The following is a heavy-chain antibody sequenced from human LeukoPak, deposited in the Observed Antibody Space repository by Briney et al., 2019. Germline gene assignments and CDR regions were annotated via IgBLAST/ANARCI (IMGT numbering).Heavy chain of an antibody. CDR2: ISNTDITT. D-gene: IGHD3-10*01. CDR3: AKLYGSGSSNIDY. V-gene: IGHV3-11*01. Sequence: GGSLRLSCAASGFTFSDYYMSWIRQAPGKGLEWVSYISNTDITTTYADSVKGRFTISRDNAKNSLYLQMNSLRAEDTAVYYCAKLYGSGSSNIDYWGQGTLVTVSS. CDR1: GFTFSDYY. J-gene: IGHJ4*02.